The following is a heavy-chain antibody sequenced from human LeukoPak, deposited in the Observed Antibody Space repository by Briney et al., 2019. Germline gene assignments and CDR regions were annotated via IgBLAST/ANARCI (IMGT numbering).Heavy chain of an antibody. J-gene: IGHJ6*03. V-gene: IGHV5-51*01. Sequence: GESLKISCQGSGYSFTNYWIGWVRQMPGKGREWMGIIYVGDSDTRYSPSFQGQVTISADKSISTAYLHWRSLKASDTAMYYCARLAGGDESYYNFHYMDVWGKGTTVTVSS. CDR2: IYVGDSDT. D-gene: IGHD2-21*01. CDR3: ARLAGGDESYYNFHYMDV. CDR1: GYSFTNYW.